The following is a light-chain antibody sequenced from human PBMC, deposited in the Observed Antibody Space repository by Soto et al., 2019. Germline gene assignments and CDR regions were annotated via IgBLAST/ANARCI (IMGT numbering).Light chain of an antibody. V-gene: IGKV3-20*01. CDR1: QSVSSSY. Sequence: VLTQSPGTLSLSPGERATLSCRASQSVSSSYLAWYQQKPGQAPRLLIYGASSRATGIPDRFSGSGSGTDFTLTISRLEPEDFAVYYCQQYGSFGGGTKVDIK. J-gene: IGKJ4*01. CDR2: GAS. CDR3: QQYGS.